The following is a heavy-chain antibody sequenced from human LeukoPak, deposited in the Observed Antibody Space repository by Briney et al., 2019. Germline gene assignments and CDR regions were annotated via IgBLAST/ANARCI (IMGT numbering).Heavy chain of an antibody. J-gene: IGHJ6*03. Sequence: ASVKVSCKASGYTFTSYDINWVRQATGQGLEWMGGIIPIFGTANYAQKFQGRVTITTDESTSTAYMELSSLRSEDTAVYYCARGKSSASEKRGVWGKGPPVTVS. CDR2: IIPIFGTA. V-gene: IGHV1-69*05. CDR1: GYTFTSYD. CDR3: ARGKSSASEKRGV. D-gene: IGHD6-6*01.